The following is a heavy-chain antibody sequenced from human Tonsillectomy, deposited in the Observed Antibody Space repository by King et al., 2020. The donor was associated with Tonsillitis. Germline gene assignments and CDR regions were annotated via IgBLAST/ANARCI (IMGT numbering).Heavy chain of an antibody. J-gene: IGHJ5*02. CDR1: GYTFTNYG. Sequence: VQLVQSGGEVRKPGASVKVSCKASGYTFTNYGITWVRQAPGQGLEWMGWISGYNGNTNYAQKLQGRVTMTTDTSTSTAYMELRSLRSDETAVYYCGRVDIVLVEGTPNGGWFDPWGQGTLVTVSS. V-gene: IGHV1-18*01. CDR2: ISGYNGNT. D-gene: IGHD2-15*01. CDR3: GRVDIVLVEGTPNGGWFDP.